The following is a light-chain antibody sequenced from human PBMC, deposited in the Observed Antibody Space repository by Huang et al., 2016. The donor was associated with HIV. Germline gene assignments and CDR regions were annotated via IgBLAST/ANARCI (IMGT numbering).Light chain of an antibody. CDR2: GAS. Sequence: DIQMTQFPTSLSASVEDRVTITCRAGQAIEKYLNWYQQKSGRAPRLLIYGASKLQSGVPSRFSGRASGTHFSLTINSLQPDDSAIYYCQQSYRTPRTFGQGTNLEI. CDR3: QQSYRTPRT. J-gene: IGKJ2*01. V-gene: IGKV1-39*01. CDR1: QAIEKY.